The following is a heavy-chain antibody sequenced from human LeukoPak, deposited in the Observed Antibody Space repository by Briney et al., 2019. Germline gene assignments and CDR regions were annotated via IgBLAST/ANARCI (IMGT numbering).Heavy chain of an antibody. D-gene: IGHD1-26*01. CDR2: IYTSGST. CDR1: GGSISSGSYY. J-gene: IGHJ4*02. CDR3: ARVGAWPTGYYFDY. V-gene: IGHV4-61*02. Sequence: PSQTLSLTCTVSGGSISSGSYYWSWIRQPAGKGLEWIGRIYTSGSTNYNPSLKSRVTISVDTSKNQFSLKLSSVTAADTAVYYCARVGAWPTGYYFDYWGQGTLVTVSS.